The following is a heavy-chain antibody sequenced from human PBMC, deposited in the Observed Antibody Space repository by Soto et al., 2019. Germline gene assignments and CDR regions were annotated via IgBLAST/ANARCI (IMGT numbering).Heavy chain of an antibody. V-gene: IGHV3-30-3*01. J-gene: IGHJ4*02. CDR2: ISYDGSNK. D-gene: IGHD4-17*01. CDR1: GFTFSSYA. CDR3: ARDFRGADLGNGDSFMYYFDY. Sequence: GGSLRLSCAASGFTFSSYAMHWVRQAPGKGLEWVAVISYDGSNKYYADSVKGRFTISRDNSKNTLYLQMNSLRAEDTAVYYCARDFRGADLGNGDSFMYYFDYWGQGTLVTVSS.